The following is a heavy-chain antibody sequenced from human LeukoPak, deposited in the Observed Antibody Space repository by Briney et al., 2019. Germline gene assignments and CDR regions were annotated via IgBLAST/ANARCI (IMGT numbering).Heavy chain of an antibody. V-gene: IGHV4-34*01. CDR1: GGSFSGYY. Sequence: SETLSLTCAVYGGSFSGYYWSWIRQPPGKGLEWIGEINHSGSTNYNPSLKSRVTISVDTSKNQFSLKLSSVTAADTAVYYCARIFRGTIFGVVIGRDYWGQGTLVTVSS. CDR2: INHSGST. J-gene: IGHJ4*02. D-gene: IGHD3-3*01. CDR3: ARIFRGTIFGVVIGRDY.